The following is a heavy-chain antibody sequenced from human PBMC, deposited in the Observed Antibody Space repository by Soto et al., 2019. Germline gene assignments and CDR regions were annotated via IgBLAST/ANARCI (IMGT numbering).Heavy chain of an antibody. J-gene: IGHJ3*02. V-gene: IGHV1-18*04. D-gene: IGHD3-3*01. CDR1: GYTFTSYG. CDR2: ISAYNGNT. Sequence: ASVKVSCKASGYTFTSYGISWVRQAPGQGLEWMGWISAYNGNTNYAQKLQGRVTMTTDTSTSTAYMELRSLRSDDTAVYYCARVPIRNPRFLERSDDAFDIWGQGTMVTVSS. CDR3: ARVPIRNPRFLERSDDAFDI.